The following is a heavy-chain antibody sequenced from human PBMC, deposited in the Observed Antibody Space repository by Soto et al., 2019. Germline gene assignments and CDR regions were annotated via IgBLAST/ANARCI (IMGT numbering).Heavy chain of an antibody. V-gene: IGHV1-2*02. CDR1: GYTITAHL. CDR3: AKEYYYDSSGHYYGVADY. D-gene: IGHD3-22*01. Sequence: GASVKVSCKASGYTITAHLLHWVRQAPGQGLEWMGWINAKSGGTDYAQKFQDRVTMSRDTSINTAYMQLSSLRAEDTAIYYCAKEYYYDSSGHYYGVADYWGLGTLVTVSS. CDR2: INAKSGGT. J-gene: IGHJ4*02.